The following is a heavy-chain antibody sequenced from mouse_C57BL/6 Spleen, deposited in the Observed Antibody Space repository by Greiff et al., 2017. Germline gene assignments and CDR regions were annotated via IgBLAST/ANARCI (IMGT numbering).Heavy chain of an antibody. V-gene: IGHV1-54*01. CDR1: GYAFTNYL. J-gene: IGHJ4*01. CDR3: AISNYYVSSYVAMDY. D-gene: IGHD1-1*01. Sequence: VQLQQSGAELVRPGTSVQVSCKASGYAFTNYLIEWVKQRPGQGLEWIGVINPGSGGTNYNEKFKGKATLTADKSSSTAYMQLSSLTSEDSAVYFCAISNYYVSSYVAMDYWGQGTSVTVSS. CDR2: INPGSGGT.